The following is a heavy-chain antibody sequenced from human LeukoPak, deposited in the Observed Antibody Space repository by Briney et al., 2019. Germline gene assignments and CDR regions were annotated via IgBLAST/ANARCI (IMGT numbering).Heavy chain of an antibody. D-gene: IGHD3-10*01. CDR3: ARAPDKTYYYGSGSLSHWYFDL. CDR2: INAGNGNT. CDR1: GYTFTSYA. J-gene: IGHJ2*01. Sequence: GASVKVSCKASGYTFTSYAMHWVRQAPGQRLEWMGWINAGNGNTKYSQKFQGRVTITRDTSASTAYMELSSLRSEDTAVYYCARAPDKTYYYGSGSLSHWYFDLWGRGTLVTVSS. V-gene: IGHV1-3*01.